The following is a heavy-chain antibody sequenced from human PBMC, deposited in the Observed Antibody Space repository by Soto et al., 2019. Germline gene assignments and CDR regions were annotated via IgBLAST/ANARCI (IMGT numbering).Heavy chain of an antibody. Sequence: ASVKVSCKASGYTFTSYGISWVRQAPGQGLEWMGWISAYNGNTNYAQKLQGRVTMTTDTSTSTAYMELRSLRSDDTAVYYCASDSSGYYLAESFQHWGQGTLVTV. CDR2: ISAYNGNT. J-gene: IGHJ1*01. D-gene: IGHD3-22*01. CDR3: ASDSSGYYLAESFQH. V-gene: IGHV1-18*01. CDR1: GYTFTSYG.